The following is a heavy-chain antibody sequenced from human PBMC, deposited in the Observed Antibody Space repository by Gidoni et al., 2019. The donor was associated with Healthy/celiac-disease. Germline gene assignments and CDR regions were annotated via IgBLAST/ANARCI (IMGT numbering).Heavy chain of an antibody. CDR3: ARGYGYYDSSGYYYWYFDL. V-gene: IGHV4-34*01. J-gene: IGHJ2*01. D-gene: IGHD3-22*01. CDR2: INHSGST. Sequence: WIRQPPGKGLEWIGEINHSGSTNYNPSLKSRVTISVDTSNNHFSLKLSSVTAADTAVYYCARGYGYYDSSGYYYWYFDLWGRGTLVTVSS.